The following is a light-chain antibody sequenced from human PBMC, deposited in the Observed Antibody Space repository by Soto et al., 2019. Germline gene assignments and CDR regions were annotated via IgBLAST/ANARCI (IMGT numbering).Light chain of an antibody. CDR1: QSIATSQ. CDR2: GAS. V-gene: IGKV3-20*01. CDR3: QQYGSSPRT. J-gene: IGKJ1*01. Sequence: EIVLTQSPGTLSLSPGERATLFCRASQSIATSQLAWYQQKPGQAPRLLIGASTRATGIPDRFSDSGSGTDFTLTISRLEPEDFAVYYCQQYGSSPRTFGQGTKVDIK.